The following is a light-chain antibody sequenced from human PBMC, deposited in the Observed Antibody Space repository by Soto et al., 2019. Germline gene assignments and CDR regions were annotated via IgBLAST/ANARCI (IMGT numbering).Light chain of an antibody. CDR1: QTVTRW. V-gene: IGKV1-5*03. CDR2: QAS. Sequence: DVQMTQSPSTLSASIGDRDTMTCRAIQTVTRWLAWYQQKPGRAPKLLIYQASDLEIGVPSRFSGSGFGTEFTLTINSLQPDDFATYYCQQYHTYPWTFGQGTKVEIK. CDR3: QQYHTYPWT. J-gene: IGKJ1*01.